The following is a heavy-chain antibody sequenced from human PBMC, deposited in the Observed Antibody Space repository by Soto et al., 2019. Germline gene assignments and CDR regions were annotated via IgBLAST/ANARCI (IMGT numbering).Heavy chain of an antibody. CDR3: AKVWAAHYYYMDV. V-gene: IGHV3-23*01. Sequence: GGCRRPACEPSGSTLSSNAMSWVRPVPGKGLEWVSAISGSGGSTYYAVSVKGRFTISRDNSKNTLYLQMNSLRAEDTAVYYCAKVWAAHYYYMDVWGKGTTVTVSS. CDR2: ISGSGGST. D-gene: IGHD2-15*01. J-gene: IGHJ6*03. CDR1: GSTLSSNA.